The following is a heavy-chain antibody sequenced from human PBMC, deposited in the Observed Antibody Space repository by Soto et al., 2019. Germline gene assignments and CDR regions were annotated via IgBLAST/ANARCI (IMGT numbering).Heavy chain of an antibody. Sequence: SETLSLTCTVSGGSLSSGNYYWSWIRQPPGKGLEWIGYIYYSGNTYYKPSLKSRVTISVDTSKNQFSLKLSSVTAADTAVYYCARLDYGDYYFDYWGQGXLVTVSS. D-gene: IGHD4-17*01. CDR1: GGSLSSGNYY. CDR3: ARLDYGDYYFDY. V-gene: IGHV4-30-4*01. J-gene: IGHJ4*02. CDR2: IYYSGNT.